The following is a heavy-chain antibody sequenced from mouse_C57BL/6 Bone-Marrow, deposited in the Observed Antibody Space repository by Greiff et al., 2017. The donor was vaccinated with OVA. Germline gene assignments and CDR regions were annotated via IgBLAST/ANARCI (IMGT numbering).Heavy chain of an antibody. Sequence: EVKVEESGGGLVQPGGSMKLSCVASGFTFSNYWKNWVRQSPEKGLEWVAQIRLKSDNYATHYAESVKGRFTISRDDSKSSVYLQMNNLRAEDTGIYYCTILSVKSYYYAMDYWGQGTSVTVSS. CDR1: GFTFSNYW. CDR3: TILSVKSYYYAMDY. V-gene: IGHV6-3*01. CDR2: IRLKSDNYAT. J-gene: IGHJ4*01.